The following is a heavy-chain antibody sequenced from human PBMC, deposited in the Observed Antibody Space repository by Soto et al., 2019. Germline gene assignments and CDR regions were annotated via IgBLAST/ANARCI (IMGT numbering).Heavy chain of an antibody. CDR2: INAGNGNT. Sequence: ASVKVSCKASGYTFTSYAIHWVRQAPGQRLEWMGWINAGNGNTKYSQKFQGRVIITRDTSAGTAYMELRSLRSEDTAVYYCATPIVALYWGQGTLVTVSS. D-gene: IGHD5-12*01. CDR3: ATPIVALY. CDR1: GYTFTSYA. V-gene: IGHV1-3*01. J-gene: IGHJ4*02.